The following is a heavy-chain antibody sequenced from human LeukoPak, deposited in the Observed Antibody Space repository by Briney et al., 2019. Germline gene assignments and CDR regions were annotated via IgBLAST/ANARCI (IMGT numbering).Heavy chain of an antibody. V-gene: IGHV3-23*01. D-gene: IGHD1-26*01. CDR2: ISGSGGAT. CDR1: GFTFSSYA. CDR3: AKGGGSIFFDY. J-gene: IGHJ4*02. Sequence: RPGGSLRLSCAASGFTFSSYAMSWIRQAPGKGLEWVSAISGSGGATYYADSVKGRFTISRDNSKNTLYLQMDSLRAEDTAVYYCAKGGGSIFFDYWGLGTLVTVSS.